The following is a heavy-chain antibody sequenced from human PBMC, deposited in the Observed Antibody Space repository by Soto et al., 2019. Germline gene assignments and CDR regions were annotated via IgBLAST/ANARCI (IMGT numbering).Heavy chain of an antibody. CDR1: GGSISSYY. CDR3: ARHGYTSGRTYFDY. J-gene: IGHJ4*02. CDR2: IYDRGST. V-gene: IGHV4-59*05. Sequence: SETLSLTCTVSGGSISSYYWSWIRQPPGKGLEWIGSIYDRGSTYSNPSLKSRLTTSLDTSKNQFSLRLTSVTAADTAVYYCARHGYTSGRTYFDYWGQGTLVTVSS. D-gene: IGHD6-19*01.